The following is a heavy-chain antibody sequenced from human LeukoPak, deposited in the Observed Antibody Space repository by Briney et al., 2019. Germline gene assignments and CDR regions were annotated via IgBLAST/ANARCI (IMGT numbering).Heavy chain of an antibody. Sequence: ASVKVSCKASGFTFSGYYMHWVRQAPGQGFEWMGWINPNSGCTNFAQKFQGRVTMTRDTSINTVYMELSSLRSDDTAVYYCARESRDTAWSLDLWGQGTLVTVSS. D-gene: IGHD1-1*01. V-gene: IGHV1-2*02. J-gene: IGHJ4*02. CDR1: GFTFSGYY. CDR2: INPNSGCT. CDR3: ARESRDTAWSLDL.